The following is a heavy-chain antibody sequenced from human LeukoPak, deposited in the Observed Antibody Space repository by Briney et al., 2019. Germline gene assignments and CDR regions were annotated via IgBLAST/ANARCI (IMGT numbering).Heavy chain of an antibody. CDR1: GGSISSYY. Sequence: SETLSLTCTVSGGSISSYYWSWIRQPPGKGLEWIGYIYYSGSTNYNPSLKSRFTISVDTSKNQFSLKLSSVTAADTAVYYCASSSWYGRVDYWGQGTLVTVSS. CDR3: ASSSWYGRVDY. CDR2: IYYSGST. D-gene: IGHD6-13*01. J-gene: IGHJ4*02. V-gene: IGHV4-59*01.